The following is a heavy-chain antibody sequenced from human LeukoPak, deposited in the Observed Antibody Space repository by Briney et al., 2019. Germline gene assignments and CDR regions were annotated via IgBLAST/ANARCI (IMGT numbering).Heavy chain of an antibody. CDR3: ARHRRITMVRGVINWFDP. Sequence: SETLSLTCTGSGGSLSSYYWSWIRQPPGKGLEWIGYIYTCGSTNYNPSLKSRVTISVDTSKNQFSLKLSSVTAADTAVYYCARHRRITMVRGVINWFDPWGQGTLVTVSS. V-gene: IGHV4-4*09. J-gene: IGHJ5*02. CDR2: IYTCGST. CDR1: GGSLSSYY. D-gene: IGHD3-10*01.